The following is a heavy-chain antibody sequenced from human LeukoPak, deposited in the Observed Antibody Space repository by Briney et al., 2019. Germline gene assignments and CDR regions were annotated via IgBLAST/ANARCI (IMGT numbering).Heavy chain of an antibody. V-gene: IGHV4-59*01. CDR2: IYYSGTT. J-gene: IGHJ4*02. CDR3: ARGVYIAAAQYGY. Sequence: SETLSLTCTVSGGSISSYYWSWIRQPPGRGLEWIGYIYYSGTTNYNPSLKSRVTISVDTSKDQFSLKLSSVTAADTAVYYCARGVYIAAAQYGYWGQGTLVTVSS. D-gene: IGHD6-13*01. CDR1: GGSISSYY.